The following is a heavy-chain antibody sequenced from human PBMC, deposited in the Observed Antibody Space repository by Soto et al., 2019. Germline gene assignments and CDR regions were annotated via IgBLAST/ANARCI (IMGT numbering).Heavy chain of an antibody. D-gene: IGHD2-15*01. CDR1: GGSISSGGYY. Sequence: QVQLQESGPGLVKPSQTLSLTCTVSGGSISSGGYYWSWIRQHPGKGLEWIGYIYYSGSTYYNPSLKSRVTVSVDTSKNQFSLKLSSVTAADTAVYYCARDGYCSGGSCYSDAFDIWGQGTMVTVSS. CDR3: ARDGYCSGGSCYSDAFDI. V-gene: IGHV4-31*03. CDR2: IYYSGST. J-gene: IGHJ3*02.